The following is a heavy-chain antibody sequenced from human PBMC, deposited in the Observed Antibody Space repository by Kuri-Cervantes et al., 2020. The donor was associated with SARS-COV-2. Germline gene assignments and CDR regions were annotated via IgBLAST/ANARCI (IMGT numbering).Heavy chain of an antibody. J-gene: IGHJ6*03. D-gene: IGHD3-10*01. V-gene: IGHV3-30*04. CDR3: AREVVEVRGVIIFRYYYTDV. CDR1: GFTFSSYA. CDR2: ISYDGSNK. Sequence: SLKISCAASGFTFSSYAMHWVRQAPGKGLEWVAVISYDGSNKYYADSVKGRFTISRDNSKNTLYLQMNSLRAEDTTVYYCAREVVEVRGVIIFRYYYTDVWGKGTTVTVSS.